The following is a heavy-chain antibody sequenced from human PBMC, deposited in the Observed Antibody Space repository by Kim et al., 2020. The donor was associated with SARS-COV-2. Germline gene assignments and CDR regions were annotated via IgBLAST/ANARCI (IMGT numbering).Heavy chain of an antibody. V-gene: IGHV3-30*04. CDR1: GFTFSSYA. CDR2: ISYDGSNK. Sequence: GGSLRLSCAASGFTFSSYAMHWVRQAPGKGLELVAVISYDGSNKYYADSVKGRFTISRDNSKNTLYLQMNSLRAEDTAVYYCARDKMVRGAYRAYYYYGMDVWGQGTTVTVSS. CDR3: ARDKMVRGAYRAYYYYGMDV. J-gene: IGHJ6*02. D-gene: IGHD3-10*01.